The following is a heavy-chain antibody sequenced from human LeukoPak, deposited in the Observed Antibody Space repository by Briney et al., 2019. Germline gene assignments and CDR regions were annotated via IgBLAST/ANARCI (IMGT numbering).Heavy chain of an antibody. CDR2: IYTSGST. CDR3: ARDQAAYYDRSGYHYSSTAAAFDI. J-gene: IGHJ3*02. CDR1: GGSISSYY. D-gene: IGHD3-22*01. Sequence: SETLSLTCTVSGGSISSYYWSWIRQPAGKGLEWIGRIYTSGSTNYNPSLKSRVTMSVDTSKNQFSLKLSSVTAADTAEYYCARDQAAYYDRSGYHYSSTAAAFDIWGQGTVVTVSS. V-gene: IGHV4-4*07.